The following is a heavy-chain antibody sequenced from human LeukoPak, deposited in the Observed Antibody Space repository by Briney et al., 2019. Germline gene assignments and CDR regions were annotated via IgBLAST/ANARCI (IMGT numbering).Heavy chain of an antibody. V-gene: IGHV1-2*06. CDR3: AALCGYSYGYSGY. Sequence: ASVKVSCKASGYTFTGYYMHWVRQAPGQGLEWMGRINPNSGGTNYAQKFQGRVTMTRDTSISTAYMELSRLRSDDTAVYYCAALCGYSYGYSGYWGQGTLVTVSS. D-gene: IGHD5-18*01. CDR2: INPNSGGT. CDR1: GYTFTGYY. J-gene: IGHJ4*02.